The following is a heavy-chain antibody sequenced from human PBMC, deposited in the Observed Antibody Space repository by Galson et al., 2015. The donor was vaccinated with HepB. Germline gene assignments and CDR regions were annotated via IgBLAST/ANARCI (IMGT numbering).Heavy chain of an antibody. Sequence: SLRLSCAASGFTIDTYWMHWGRQVPGEGLEGVSAISGSGGSTYYADSVKGRFTISRDNSKNTLYLQMNSLRAEDTAVYYCAKIRVPIVGATTRVDYWGQGTLVTVSS. V-gene: IGHV3-23*01. CDR1: GFTIDTYW. J-gene: IGHJ4*02. D-gene: IGHD1-26*01. CDR2: ISGSGGST. CDR3: AKIRVPIVGATTRVDY.